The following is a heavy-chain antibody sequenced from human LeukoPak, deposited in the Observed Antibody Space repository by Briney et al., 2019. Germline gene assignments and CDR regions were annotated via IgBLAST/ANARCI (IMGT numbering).Heavy chain of an antibody. J-gene: IGHJ6*03. CDR3: ARDYGDYAYYYYYYMDV. D-gene: IGHD4-17*01. CDR2: IYHSGST. CDR1: GYSISSGYY. V-gene: IGHV4-38-2*02. Sequence: PSETLSLTCAVSGYSISSGYYWGWIRQPPGKGLEWIGSIYHSGSTYYNPSLKSRVTISVDTSKNQFSLKLSSVTAADTAVYYCARDYGDYAYYYYYYMDVWRKGTTVTVSS.